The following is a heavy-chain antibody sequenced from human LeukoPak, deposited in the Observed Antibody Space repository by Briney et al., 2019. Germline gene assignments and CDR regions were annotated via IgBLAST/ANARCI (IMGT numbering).Heavy chain of an antibody. J-gene: IGHJ6*03. CDR2: ISSSSSYI. V-gene: IGHV3-21*01. CDR1: GFTFSSYS. CDR3: ARDVGGGTSILWWSDSGYYMDV. Sequence: GGSLRLSCAASGFTFSSYSMNWVRQAPGKGLEWVSSISSSSSYIYYADSVKGRFTISRDNAKNSLYLQMNSLRAEDTAVYYCARDVGGGTSILWWSDSGYYMDVWGKGITVTVSS. D-gene: IGHD2-21*01.